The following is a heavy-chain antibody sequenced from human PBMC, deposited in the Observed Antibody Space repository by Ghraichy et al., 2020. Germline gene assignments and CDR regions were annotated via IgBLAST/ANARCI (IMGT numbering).Heavy chain of an antibody. V-gene: IGHV1-8*01. D-gene: IGHD3-3*01. CDR3: ARGYSYYDFWSGYYTQNEYYFDY. Sequence: ASVKVSCKASGYTFTSYDINWVRQATGQGLEWMGWMNPNSGNTGYAQKFQGRVTMTRNTSISTAYMELSSLRSEDTAVYYCARGYSYYDFWSGYYTQNEYYFDYWGQGTLVTVSS. CDR1: GYTFTSYD. J-gene: IGHJ4*02. CDR2: MNPNSGNT.